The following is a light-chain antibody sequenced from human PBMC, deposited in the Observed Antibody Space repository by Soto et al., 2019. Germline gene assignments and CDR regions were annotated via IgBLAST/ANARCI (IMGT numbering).Light chain of an antibody. CDR2: DVS. Sequence: QPVLTQPPSASGSPGQSVTISCTGTSSDVGAYNYVSWYQQHPGKAPKLMIYDVSKRPSGVPDRFSGSKSGNTASLTVSGLQAEYEADFYCISYAGSSIWVFGGGTKLTVL. V-gene: IGLV2-8*01. J-gene: IGLJ3*02. CDR3: ISYAGSSIWV. CDR1: SSDVGAYNY.